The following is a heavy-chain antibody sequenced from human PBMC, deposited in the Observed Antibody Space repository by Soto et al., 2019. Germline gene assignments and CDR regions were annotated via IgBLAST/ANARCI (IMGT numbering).Heavy chain of an antibody. V-gene: IGHV3-30*18. CDR1: GITFSSYA. CDR3: ADEVWSYPMDG. J-gene: IGHJ6*02. D-gene: IGHD3-3*01. CDR2: ISYDGSNK. Sequence: QVQLVESGGGVVQPGRSLRLSCAASGITFSSYAMHWVRQAPGKGLELLAVISYDGSNKYYADSVKGRFTIPRDNTNHTPYLKMSSLRAEDKAVYYCADEVWSYPMDGWGQGTTVTVSS.